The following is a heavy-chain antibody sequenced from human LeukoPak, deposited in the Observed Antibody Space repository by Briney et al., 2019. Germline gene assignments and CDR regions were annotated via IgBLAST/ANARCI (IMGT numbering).Heavy chain of an antibody. D-gene: IGHD2-2*01. CDR3: ARTPLGYCSSTSCYGVDY. CDR2: IIPIFGTA. CDR1: GGTFSSYA. Sequence: GASVKVSCKASGGTFSSYAISWVRQAPGQGLEWMGGIIPIFGTANYAQKFQGRVTITTDESTSTAYMELSSLRSEDTAVYYCARTPLGYCSSTSCYGVDYWGQGTLVTVSS. V-gene: IGHV1-69*05. J-gene: IGHJ4*02.